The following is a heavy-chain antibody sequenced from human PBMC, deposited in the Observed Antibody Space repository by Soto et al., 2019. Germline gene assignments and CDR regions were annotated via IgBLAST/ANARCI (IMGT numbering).Heavy chain of an antibody. CDR3: ARDLEDGYNLGWFDP. Sequence: KPSETLSLTCTVSGGSISSYYWSWIRQPPGKGLEWIGYIYYSGNSNYNPSLKSRVTISVDTSKNQFSLKLSSVNAADTAMYYCARDLEDGYNLGWFDPWGQGTLVTVSS. V-gene: IGHV4-59*01. CDR2: IYYSGNS. D-gene: IGHD5-12*01. J-gene: IGHJ5*02. CDR1: GGSISSYY.